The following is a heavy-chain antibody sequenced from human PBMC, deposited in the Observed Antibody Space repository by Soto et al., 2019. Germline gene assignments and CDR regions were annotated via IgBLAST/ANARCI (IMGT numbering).Heavy chain of an antibody. CDR3: ARDARRIAVAGRFDY. CDR2: INPSGGST. V-gene: IGHV1-46*01. Sequence: ASVKVSCKASGYTFTSYYMHWVRQAPGQGLEWMGIINPSGGSTSYAQKFQGRVTMTRDTSTSTVYMELRSLRSDDTAVYYCARDARRIAVAGRFDYWGQGTLVTVSS. D-gene: IGHD6-19*01. CDR1: GYTFTSYY. J-gene: IGHJ4*02.